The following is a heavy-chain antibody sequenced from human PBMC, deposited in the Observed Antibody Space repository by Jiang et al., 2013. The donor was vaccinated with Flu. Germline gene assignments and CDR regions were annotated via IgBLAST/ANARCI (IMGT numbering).Heavy chain of an antibody. CDR1: GFTFSSYA. J-gene: IGHJ4*02. CDR2: ISYDGSNK. D-gene: IGHD6-13*01. CDR3: ASSGCWYSESLTY. Sequence: VQLVESGGGLVQPGGSLRLSCAASGFTFSSYAMHWVRQAPGKGLEWVAVISYDGSNKYYADSVKGRFTISRDNSKNTLYLQMNSLRAEDTAVYYCASSGCWYSESLTYWGQGTLGHRLL. V-gene: IGHV3-30-3*01.